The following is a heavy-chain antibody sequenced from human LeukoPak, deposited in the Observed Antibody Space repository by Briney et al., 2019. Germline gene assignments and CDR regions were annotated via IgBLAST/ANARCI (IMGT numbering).Heavy chain of an antibody. D-gene: IGHD5-12*01. V-gene: IGHV3-21*01. CDR3: VRGGYRGLDYEY. Sequence: PGGSLRLSCAASGFTFSSYAMSWLRLAPGKGLEWVSSISPDSNYKYYVDSVKGRFTISRDNAKSSLYLQMNSLRAEDTAVYYCVRGGYRGLDYEYWGQGTLDTVSS. CDR1: GFTFSSYA. J-gene: IGHJ4*02. CDR2: ISPDSNYK.